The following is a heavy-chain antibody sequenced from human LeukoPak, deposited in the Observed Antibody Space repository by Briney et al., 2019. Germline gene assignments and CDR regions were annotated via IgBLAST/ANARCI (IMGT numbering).Heavy chain of an antibody. Sequence: GGSLRLSCAASGFTFSNYGMSWVRQAPGKGLEWVSGISGSGGATYYADSVKGRFAISRDNSKNTLFLLMNSLRAEDTAVYYCARDLRSGSLDYWGQGTLVTVSS. D-gene: IGHD3-10*01. CDR1: GFTFSNYG. J-gene: IGHJ4*02. CDR2: ISGSGGAT. CDR3: ARDLRSGSLDY. V-gene: IGHV3-23*01.